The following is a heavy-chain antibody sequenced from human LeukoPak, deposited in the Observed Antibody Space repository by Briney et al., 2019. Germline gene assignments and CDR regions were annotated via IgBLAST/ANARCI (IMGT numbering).Heavy chain of an antibody. J-gene: IGHJ4*01. CDR2: MKEDGSVE. CDR3: ARDGTGGYFDH. CDR1: GLTFSASW. D-gene: IGHD3-10*01. V-gene: IGHV3-7*01. Sequence: GGSLRLSCITSGLTFSASWLSWVRQAPGKGLEWVANMKEDGSVEDYMDSVRGRFTISRDNAKNSLYLQMDSLRAEDTAVYYCARDGTGGYFDHWGHGTLVTVSS.